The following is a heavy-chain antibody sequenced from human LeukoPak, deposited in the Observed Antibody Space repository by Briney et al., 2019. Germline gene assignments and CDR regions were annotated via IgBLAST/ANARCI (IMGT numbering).Heavy chain of an antibody. Sequence: ASVKVSCKASGYTFSDFYIHWVRQAPGQGLEYVGWITPKSGDTYSPQRFQSRVTMTRDASISTAYMELSSLRSDDTAVYFCARVRLADERAWAYWGQGTLVTVSS. CDR3: ARVRLADERAWAY. V-gene: IGHV1-2*02. CDR2: ITPKSGDT. J-gene: IGHJ4*02. D-gene: IGHD3-3*02. CDR1: GYTFSDFY.